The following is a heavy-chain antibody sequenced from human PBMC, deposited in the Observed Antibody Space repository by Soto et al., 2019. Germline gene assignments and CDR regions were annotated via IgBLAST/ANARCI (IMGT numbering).Heavy chain of an antibody. J-gene: IGHJ4*02. V-gene: IGHV4-59*01. CDR3: ARDPGIIGTTDYFDY. D-gene: IGHD1-7*01. Sequence: SETLSLTCTVAGGSISSYYLNWIRQSPGNKLEWIGYIYHSGSTNYNPSLKSRVTISIDTSKNQFSLKVTSVTAADTAVYYCARDPGIIGTTDYFDYWGQGTLVTVSS. CDR2: IYHSGST. CDR1: GGSISSYY.